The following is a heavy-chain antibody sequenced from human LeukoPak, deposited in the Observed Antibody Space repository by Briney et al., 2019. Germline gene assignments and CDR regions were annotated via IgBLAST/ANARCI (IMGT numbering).Heavy chain of an antibody. D-gene: IGHD6-13*01. CDR1: GFTFSSYW. Sequence: PGGSLRLSCAASGFTFSSYWMSWVRQAPGKGLEWVSIISDSGDSTYYADSVKGRFSISRDNSKNTLYLQMNSLRAEDTAVYYCAKAGGGQQLVRYYYFYYMDVWGKGTTVTVSS. CDR3: AKAGGGQQLVRYYYFYYMDV. V-gene: IGHV3-23*01. CDR2: ISDSGDST. J-gene: IGHJ6*03.